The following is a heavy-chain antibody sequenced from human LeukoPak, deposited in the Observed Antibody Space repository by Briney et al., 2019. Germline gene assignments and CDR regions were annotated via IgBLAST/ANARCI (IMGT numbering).Heavy chain of an antibody. V-gene: IGHV3-11*01. J-gene: IGHJ3*02. CDR3: ASTVALNYDFWSGPLDAFDI. D-gene: IGHD3-3*01. CDR1: GFTFSDYY. CDR2: ISSSGSTI. Sequence: GGSLRLSCAASGFTFSDYYMSWIRQAPGKGLEWVSYISSSGSTIYYADSVKGRFTISRDNAKNSLYLQMNSLRAEDTAVYYCASTVALNYDFWSGPLDAFDIWGQGTMVTVSS.